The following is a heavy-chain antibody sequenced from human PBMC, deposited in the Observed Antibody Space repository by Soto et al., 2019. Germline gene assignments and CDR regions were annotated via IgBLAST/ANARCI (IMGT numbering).Heavy chain of an antibody. D-gene: IGHD5-12*01. J-gene: IGHJ5*02. V-gene: IGHV5-51*01. Sequence: PGESLKISCKGSGYSFTSYWIGWVRQMPGKGLEWMGIIHPSDFDTRYSPSFQGQVTISADKSISTAYLQWSSLRASDTAMYYCAIHSTGYEDSWGQGTLVRVSS. CDR3: AIHSTGYEDS. CDR1: GYSFTSYW. CDR2: IHPSDFDT.